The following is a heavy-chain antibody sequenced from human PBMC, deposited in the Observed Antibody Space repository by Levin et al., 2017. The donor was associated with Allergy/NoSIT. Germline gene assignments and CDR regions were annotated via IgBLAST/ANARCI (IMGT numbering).Heavy chain of an antibody. V-gene: IGHV1-69*13. D-gene: IGHD2-8*01. CDR3: AREYGGHFFDP. J-gene: IGHJ5*02. Sequence: VASVKVSCKASGGAFRTYTINWVRQAPGQGLEWMGMIIPMFGTINHAQKFQGRVAISADESTSTAYMELSSLRSEDTAVYYCAREYGGHFFDPWGQGTLVTVSS. CDR1: GGAFRTYT. CDR2: IIPMFGTI.